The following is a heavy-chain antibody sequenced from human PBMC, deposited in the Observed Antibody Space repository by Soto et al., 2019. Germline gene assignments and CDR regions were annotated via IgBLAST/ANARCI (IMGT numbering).Heavy chain of an antibody. Sequence: EVQLLESGGGLAQRGGSLRLSCAASGFTFSTNVMSWIRQPPGKGLEWVSGITGSGGTYYADSVKDRFTISRDNSKNMLYLQIDSLRAEDTAVYYCAKDTGGWYSDYWGHGTLVAVSS. J-gene: IGHJ4*01. CDR2: ITGSGGT. V-gene: IGHV3-23*01. CDR3: AKDTGGWYSDY. CDR1: GFTFSTNV. D-gene: IGHD6-19*01.